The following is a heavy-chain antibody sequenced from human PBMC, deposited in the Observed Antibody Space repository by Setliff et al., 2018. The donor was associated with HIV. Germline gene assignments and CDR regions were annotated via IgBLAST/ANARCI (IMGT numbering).Heavy chain of an antibody. CDR1: GFTFSSYW. J-gene: IGHJ3*02. CDR2: MNTDGSST. Sequence: GGSLRLSCAASGFTFSSYWMHWVRQAPGKGLVWVFGMNTDGSSTRYADSVKGRFTISRDNSKSTVDLQMTSLTAEDTAVYYCVKDGGYRNGDYDAFDIWGQGTMVTVSS. CDR3: VKDGGYRNGDYDAFDI. V-gene: IGHV3-74*01. D-gene: IGHD4-17*01.